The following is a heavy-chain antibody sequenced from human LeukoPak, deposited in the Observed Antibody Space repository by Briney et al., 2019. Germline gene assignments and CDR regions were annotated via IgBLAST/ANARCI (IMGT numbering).Heavy chain of an antibody. J-gene: IGHJ4*02. CDR1: GGSIRSYY. Sequence: PSETLSLTCTVSGGSIRSYYWSWIRQPPEKGLEWIGYIYYSGSTNYSPSLKSRVTISVDTSKNQFSLKLSSVTAADTAIYYCARGTGSNRFDYWGQGTLVTVSS. D-gene: IGHD3-10*01. CDR3: ARGTGSNRFDY. CDR2: IYYSGST. V-gene: IGHV4-59*01.